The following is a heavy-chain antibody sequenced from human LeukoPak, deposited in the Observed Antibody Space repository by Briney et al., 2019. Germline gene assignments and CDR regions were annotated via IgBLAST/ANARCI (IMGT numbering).Heavy chain of an antibody. CDR1: GYTFTSYA. D-gene: IGHD3-3*01. CDR2: ISANNGNT. J-gene: IGHJ3*02. Sequence: ASVKVSCKASGYTFTSYAMHWVRQAPGQRLEWMGWISANNGNTNYAQKLQGRVTMTTDTSTSTAYMELSSLRSEDTAVYYCARGGEWLSHGDAFDIWGQGTMVTVSS. CDR3: ARGGEWLSHGDAFDI. V-gene: IGHV1-3*01.